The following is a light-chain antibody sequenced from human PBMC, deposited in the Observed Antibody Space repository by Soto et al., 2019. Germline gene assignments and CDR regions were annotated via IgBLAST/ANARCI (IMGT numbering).Light chain of an antibody. CDR3: QHYGGSSWT. CDR1: QSVSSSY. CDR2: GAS. Sequence: EIVLTQSPGTLSLSPGERATLSCRASQSVSSSYLAWYQQKPGQAPRLLIFGASSRATGIPDRFSGSGSGTDFTLTISSLEPEDFAVYYCQHYGGSSWTFGQGTKVDIK. V-gene: IGKV3-20*01. J-gene: IGKJ1*01.